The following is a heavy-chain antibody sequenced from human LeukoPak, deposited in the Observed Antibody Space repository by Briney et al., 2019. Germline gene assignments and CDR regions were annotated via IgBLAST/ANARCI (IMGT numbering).Heavy chain of an antibody. J-gene: IGHJ4*02. Sequence: PGGSLRLSCAASGFTFSRYWMSWMRQAPGKGLEWVANIKYDGNEEYYVDSVKGRFTISRDNAKNSLYLQLNSLRVEDTAVYYCNSGGAAPGSFDYWGQGTLVTVSP. CDR3: NSGGAAPGSFDY. CDR1: GFTFSRYW. D-gene: IGHD4-17*01. CDR2: IKYDGNEE. V-gene: IGHV3-7*01.